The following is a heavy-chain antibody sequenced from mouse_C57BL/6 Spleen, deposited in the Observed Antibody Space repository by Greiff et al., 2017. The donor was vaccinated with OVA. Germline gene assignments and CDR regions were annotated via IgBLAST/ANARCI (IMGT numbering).Heavy chain of an antibody. CDR1: GYTFTSYW. V-gene: IGHV1-7*01. CDR3: ARSGDSSGYYLYYAMDY. CDR2: INPSSGYT. J-gene: IGHJ4*01. Sequence: QVQLKQSGAELAKPGASVKLSCKASGYTFTSYWMHWVKQRPGQGLEWIGYINPSSGYTKYNQKFKDKATLTADKSSSTAYMQLSSLTYEDSAVYYCARSGDSSGYYLYYAMDYWGQGTSVTVSS. D-gene: IGHD3-2*02.